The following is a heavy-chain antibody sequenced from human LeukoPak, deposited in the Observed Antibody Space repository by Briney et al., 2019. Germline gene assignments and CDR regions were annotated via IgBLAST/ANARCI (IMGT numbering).Heavy chain of an antibody. V-gene: IGHV3-7*01. Sequence: PGGSLRLSCAASGFTFSDFGMGWVRQAPGKGLEWVANINQDGSENYYVDPVRGRFTIDRDNAKNSLYLQMHSLRAEDTAVYYCTKGRSNHYWGQGTLVTVST. J-gene: IGHJ4*02. CDR2: INQDGSEN. CDR1: GFTFSDFG. CDR3: TKGRSNHY. D-gene: IGHD3-10*01.